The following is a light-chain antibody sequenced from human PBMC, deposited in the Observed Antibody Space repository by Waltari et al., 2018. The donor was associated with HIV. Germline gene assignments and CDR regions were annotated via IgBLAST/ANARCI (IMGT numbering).Light chain of an antibody. Sequence: QSALTQPASVSGSPGQSITLSCTGTSSDVGSYTFISWYQQHPGNAPKLIIYEGDKPREGVSYRFSGSKSGSTASLTISGLQAEDEADYYCCSYAGSSTYVVFGGGTQLAVL. J-gene: IGLJ2*01. CDR1: SSDVGSYTF. CDR3: CSYAGSSTYVV. V-gene: IGLV2-23*01. CDR2: EGD.